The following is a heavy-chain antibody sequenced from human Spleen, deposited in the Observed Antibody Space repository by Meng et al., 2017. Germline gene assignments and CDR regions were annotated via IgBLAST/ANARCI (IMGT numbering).Heavy chain of an antibody. CDR3: ARAGDYYDSSGYYLYYYYGMDV. CDR2: IYQSGST. CDR1: GYSITGSYN. D-gene: IGHD3-22*01. Sequence: SETLSLTCAVSGYSITGSYNWGWIRQSPGKGLEWIGSIYQSGSTYYNPSLKSRVTMSADTSKNQFSLKLTSVTAADTAVYYCARAGDYYDSSGYYLYYYYGMDVWGQGTTVTVSS. V-gene: IGHV4-38-2*01. J-gene: IGHJ6*02.